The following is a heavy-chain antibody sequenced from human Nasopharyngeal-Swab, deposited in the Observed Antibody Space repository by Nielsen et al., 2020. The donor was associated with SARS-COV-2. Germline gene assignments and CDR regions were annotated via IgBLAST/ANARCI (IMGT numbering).Heavy chain of an antibody. J-gene: IGHJ4*02. V-gene: IGHV3-30*03. CDR1: GFTFSSYG. CDR2: ISYDGSNK. D-gene: IGHD3-22*01. Sequence: GGSLRLSCAASGFTFSSYGMHWVRQAPGKGLEWVAVISYDGSNKYYADSVKGRFTISRDNSKNTLYLQMNSLRAEDTAVYYCASEKTFDSYDSSGYSDYWGQGTLVTVSS. CDR3: ASEKTFDSYDSSGYSDY.